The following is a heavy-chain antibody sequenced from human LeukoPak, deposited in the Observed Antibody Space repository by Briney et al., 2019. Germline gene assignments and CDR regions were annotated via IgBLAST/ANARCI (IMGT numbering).Heavy chain of an antibody. CDR1: GGTFSSYA. V-gene: IGHV1-69*05. CDR2: IIPIFGTA. J-gene: IGHJ4*02. CDR3: ASGIGGPPAAIRVIVY. Sequence: SVKASCKASGGTFSSYAISWVRQAPGQGREWMGGIIPIFGTANYAQKFQGRVTITTDESTSTAYMELSSLRSEDTAVYYCASGIGGPPAAIRVIVYWGQGTLVTVSS. D-gene: IGHD2-2*02.